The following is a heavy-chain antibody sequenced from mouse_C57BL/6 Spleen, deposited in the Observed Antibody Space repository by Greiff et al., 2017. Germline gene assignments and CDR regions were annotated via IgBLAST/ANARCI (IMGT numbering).Heavy chain of an antibody. J-gene: IGHJ2*01. V-gene: IGHV1-50*01. D-gene: IGHD1-3*01. CDR2: IDPSDSYT. CDR1: GYTFTSYW. Sequence: QVHVKQPGAELVKPGASVKLSCKASGYTFTSYWMQWVKQRPGQGLEWIGEIDPSDSYTNYNQKFKGKATLTVDTSSSTAYMQLSSLTSEDSAVYYCARAPKFHYYFDYWGQGTTLTVSS. CDR3: ARAPKFHYYFDY.